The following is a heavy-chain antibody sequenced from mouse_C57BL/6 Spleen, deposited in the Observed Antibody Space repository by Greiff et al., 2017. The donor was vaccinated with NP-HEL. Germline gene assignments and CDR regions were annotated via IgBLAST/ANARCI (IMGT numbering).Heavy chain of an antibody. Sequence: VKLMESGAELMKPGASVKLSCKATGYTFTGYWIEWVKQRPGHGLEWIGEILPGSGSTNYNEKFKGKAPFTADTSSNTAYMQLSSLTTEDSAIYYCARSLYYYGSEYWYFDVWGTGTTVTVSS. CDR1: GYTFTGYW. D-gene: IGHD1-1*01. CDR2: ILPGSGST. V-gene: IGHV1-9*01. J-gene: IGHJ1*03. CDR3: ARSLYYYGSEYWYFDV.